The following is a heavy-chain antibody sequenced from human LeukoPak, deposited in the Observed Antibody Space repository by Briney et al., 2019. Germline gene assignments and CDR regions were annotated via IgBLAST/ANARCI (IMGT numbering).Heavy chain of an antibody. V-gene: IGHV5-51*01. Sequence: GESLKISCKGSGYSSISYWIGWARQMPGKGLEWMGIIRPGDSDTRYSPSFQGQVTMSVDKSSRTAYLQWRSLKASDTAMYYCARSAATFFHDSSGYFWAFDIWGQGTMLTVSS. CDR1: GYSSISYW. CDR2: IRPGDSDT. J-gene: IGHJ3*02. CDR3: ARSAATFFHDSSGYFWAFDI. D-gene: IGHD3-22*01.